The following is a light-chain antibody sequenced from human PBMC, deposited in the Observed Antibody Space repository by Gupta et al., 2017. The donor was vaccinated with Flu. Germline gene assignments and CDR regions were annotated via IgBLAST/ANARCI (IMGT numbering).Light chain of an antibody. V-gene: IGLV3-21*02. CDR3: QVGDRSSDQVV. Sequence: GQTDKITCAYTNIGGKDVHWYQPRPAQSPVLLVYDDSSRHSGIPERFSGSNSATTATLTTTRVEAGDEADYYCQVGDRSSDQVVFGGGTKLTVL. J-gene: IGLJ2*01. CDR2: DDS. CDR1: NIGGKD.